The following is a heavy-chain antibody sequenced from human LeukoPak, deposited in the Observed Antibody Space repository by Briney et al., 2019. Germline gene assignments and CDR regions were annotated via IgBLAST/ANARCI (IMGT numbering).Heavy chain of an antibody. CDR2: LNPNSGGT. Sequence: ASVKVSFKASGYTFTGYYMHWVRQAPGQGLEWMGWLNPNSGGTNYAQKFQGRVTMTRDTSISTAYMELSRLRSDDTAVYYCARVAPPDADLDYWGQGTLVTVSS. CDR1: GYTFTGYY. J-gene: IGHJ4*02. V-gene: IGHV1-2*02. CDR3: ARVAPPDADLDY.